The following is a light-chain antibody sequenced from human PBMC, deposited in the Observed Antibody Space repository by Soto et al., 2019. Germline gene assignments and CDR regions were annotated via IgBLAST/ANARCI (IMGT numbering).Light chain of an antibody. CDR3: QQYNDNWT. J-gene: IGKJ1*01. V-gene: IGKV1-5*03. CDR1: QSISSW. Sequence: DIQMTQSPSTLSASVGDRVTITCRASQSISSWLAWYQQKPGKAPKLLIYKASTLQSGVPSRFSGSGSGTEFTLAISSLQPDDPATYSRQQYNDNWTFGQGTKVDIK. CDR2: KAS.